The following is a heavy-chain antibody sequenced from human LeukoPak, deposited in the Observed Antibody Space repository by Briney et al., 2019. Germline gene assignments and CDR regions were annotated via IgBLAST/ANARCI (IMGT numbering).Heavy chain of an antibody. D-gene: IGHD7-27*01. Sequence: VASVNVSCKASGFTFTSSAVQWVRQARGQRLEWIGWIVVGSGNTNYAQKFQERVTITRDMSTSTAYMELSSLRSEDTAVYYCAADSVGWGLDYWGQGTLVTVSS. CDR3: AADSVGWGLDY. V-gene: IGHV1-58*01. J-gene: IGHJ4*02. CDR1: GFTFTSSA. CDR2: IVVGSGNT.